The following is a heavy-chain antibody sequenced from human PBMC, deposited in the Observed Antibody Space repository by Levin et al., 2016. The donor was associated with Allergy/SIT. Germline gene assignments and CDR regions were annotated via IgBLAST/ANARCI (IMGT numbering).Heavy chain of an antibody. D-gene: IGHD1-7*01. Sequence: SVKVSCKASGGTFSSYAISWVRQAPGQGLEWMGGIIPIFGTANYAQKFQGRVTITADKSTSTAYMELSSLRSEDTAVYYCAREGGTMVTFDYWGQGTLVTVSS. CDR2: IIPIFGTA. CDR1: GGTFSSYA. J-gene: IGHJ4*02. V-gene: IGHV1-69*06. CDR3: AREGGTMVTFDY.